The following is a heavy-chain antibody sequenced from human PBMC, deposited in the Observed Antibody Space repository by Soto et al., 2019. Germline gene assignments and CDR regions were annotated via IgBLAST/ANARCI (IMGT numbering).Heavy chain of an antibody. CDR1: GFTFSTFD. J-gene: IGHJ4*02. Sequence: GGSRRLSCAASGFTFSTFDMTWVRQPPGKGLEWVSLIRGSSGSTYYADSVKGRFTISKDISKNTLYLQMNSLRAEDTALYFCVKGAWLDYWGQGNMVTISS. V-gene: IGHV3-23*01. CDR2: IRGSSGST. CDR3: VKGAWLDY.